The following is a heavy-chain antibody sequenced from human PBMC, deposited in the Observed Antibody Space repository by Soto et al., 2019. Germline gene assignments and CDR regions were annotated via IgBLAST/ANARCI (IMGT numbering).Heavy chain of an antibody. CDR1: GYTFPSYG. CDR3: ARGPSIAAAGTLNY. Sequence: GASVKVSCKPSGYTFPSYGISWVRQAPGQGLEWMGWISAYNGNTNYAQKLQGRVTMTTDTSTSTAYMELRSLRSDDTAVYYCARGPSIAAAGTLNYWGQGTLVTVSS. J-gene: IGHJ4*02. V-gene: IGHV1-18*04. D-gene: IGHD6-13*01. CDR2: ISAYNGNT.